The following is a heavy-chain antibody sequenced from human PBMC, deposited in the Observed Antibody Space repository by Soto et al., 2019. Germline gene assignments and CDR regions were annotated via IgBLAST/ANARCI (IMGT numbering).Heavy chain of an antibody. J-gene: IGHJ6*02. D-gene: IGHD6-19*01. Sequence: QVQLVQSGAEVKKPGSSVKVSCKASGGTFSSYAINWVRQAPGQGLEWMGGSIPIFATADYAQKFQGRVTITADESTSTAYMELSSLRSXDTAVYYCAQCLLGVNYYYGMDVWGQGTTVTVSS. CDR2: SIPIFATA. V-gene: IGHV1-69*12. CDR3: AQCLLGVNYYYGMDV. CDR1: GGTFSSYA.